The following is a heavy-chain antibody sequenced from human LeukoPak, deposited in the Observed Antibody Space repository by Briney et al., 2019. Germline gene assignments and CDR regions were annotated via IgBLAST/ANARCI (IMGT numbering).Heavy chain of an antibody. D-gene: IGHD6-19*01. J-gene: IGHJ4*02. CDR1: GFTFDDYV. CDR2: ISWNSINM. V-gene: IGHV3-9*01. Sequence: GRSLRLSCAASGFTFDDYVMHWVRQVPGEGLEWVSSISWNSINMGYADSVKGRFTISRDNAKNSLYLQMNSVRTEDTALYYCIKDIHSIGWYGIGNWGQGTLVTVSS. CDR3: IKDIHSIGWYGIGN.